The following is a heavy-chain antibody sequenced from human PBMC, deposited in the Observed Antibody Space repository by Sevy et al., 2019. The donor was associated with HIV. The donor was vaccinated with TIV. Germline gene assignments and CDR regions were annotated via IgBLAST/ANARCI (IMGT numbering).Heavy chain of an antibody. D-gene: IGHD3-22*01. CDR3: ARRVYDSSGYPQYYFDY. CDR1: GYRFTSYW. CDR2: VYPDDSDI. V-gene: IGHV5-51*01. J-gene: IGHJ4*02. Sequence: GESLKISCKGSGYRFTSYWIGWVRQMPGKGLVWMGIVYPDDSDIRYSPSFQGQVTISADKSINTAYLQWSSLKASDTAMYFCARRVYDSSGYPQYYFDYWGQGTLVTVSS.